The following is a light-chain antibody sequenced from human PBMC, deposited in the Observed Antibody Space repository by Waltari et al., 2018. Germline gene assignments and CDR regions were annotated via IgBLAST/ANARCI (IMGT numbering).Light chain of an antibody. J-gene: IGLJ2*01. V-gene: IGLV8-61*01. Sequence: TVVTQEPSLSVSPGGTVTLTCGLSSGSVSTSNYPSWYQQTPGQAPRMLIYSTNTRPSGVPDRFSGSILGNKAALTITGAQADDESDYYCTLYMGSGIVLFGGRTRLTVL. CDR3: TLYMGSGIVL. CDR1: SGSVSTSNY. CDR2: STN.